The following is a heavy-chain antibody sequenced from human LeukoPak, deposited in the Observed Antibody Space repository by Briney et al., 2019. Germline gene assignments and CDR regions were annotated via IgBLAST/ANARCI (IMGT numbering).Heavy chain of an antibody. CDR2: FGGTSGTI. V-gene: IGHV3-48*03. Sequence: GGSLRLSCAASGFTFSTYAMNWICQAPGGGQEWLSYFGGTSGTIHYADSVRGRCTISRDNAKMSLFLQMDSLRAEDTAVYYCARSNGLRYFDRWGQGTLVSVSS. CDR1: GFTFSTYA. J-gene: IGHJ4*02. CDR3: ARSNGLRYFDR. D-gene: IGHD2-8*01.